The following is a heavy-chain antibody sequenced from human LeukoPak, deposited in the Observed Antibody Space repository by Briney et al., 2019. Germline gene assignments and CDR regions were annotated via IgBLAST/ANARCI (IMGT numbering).Heavy chain of an antibody. D-gene: IGHD6-19*01. J-gene: IGHJ4*02. Sequence: SQTLSLTCAISGDSVSSNSAAWNWIRQSPSRGLEWLGRTYYRSKWYNDYAVSVKSRITINTDTSKNQLSLQLNSVTPEDTAVYYYARSIAVAGTLNYWGQGTLVTVSS. CDR3: ARSIAVAGTLNY. CDR1: GDSVSSNSAA. V-gene: IGHV6-1*01. CDR2: TYYRSKWYN.